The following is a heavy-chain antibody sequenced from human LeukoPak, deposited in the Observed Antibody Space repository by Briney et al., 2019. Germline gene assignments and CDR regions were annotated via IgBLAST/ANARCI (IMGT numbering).Heavy chain of an antibody. CDR1: GGSLSYYY. D-gene: IGHD3-22*01. Sequence: SETLSLTCTVSGGSLSYYYWSWIRQPPGKGLEWIGYIYYSGSTNYNPSLKSRVTISVDASKNQFSLRLSSVTAADTAVYYCARRDSSGYYAYWGQGTLVIVSS. J-gene: IGHJ4*02. CDR3: ARRDSSGYYAY. CDR2: IYYSGST. V-gene: IGHV4-59*08.